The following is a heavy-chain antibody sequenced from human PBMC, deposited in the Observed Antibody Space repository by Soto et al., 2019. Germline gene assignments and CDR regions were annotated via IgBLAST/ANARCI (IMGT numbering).Heavy chain of an antibody. D-gene: IGHD3-22*01. Sequence: QVQLQQWGAGLLKASETLSLTCAVHGGSVTEYTWSWVRQPPGKGLEWIGEIDHTRAAFYSPSLESRVTLSVDTSKSQFAMMLSSVTAADTAMYFCARGRDTPPLTTGNWFDPWGQGTLVVVSS. CDR1: GGSVTEYT. J-gene: IGHJ5*02. V-gene: IGHV4-34*02. CDR2: IDHTRAA. CDR3: ARGRDTPPLTTGNWFDP.